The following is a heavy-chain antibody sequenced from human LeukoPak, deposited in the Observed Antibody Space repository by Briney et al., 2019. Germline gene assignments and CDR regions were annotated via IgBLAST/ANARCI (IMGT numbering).Heavy chain of an antibody. V-gene: IGHV1-69*06. CDR1: GGTFSSYA. D-gene: IGHD6-13*01. J-gene: IGHJ6*03. CDR2: IIPIFGTA. Sequence: ASVKVSCKASGGTFSSYAISWVRQAPGQGLEWMGGIIPIFGTANYAQKFQGRVTITADKSTSTAYMELSSLRSEDTAVYYCASDSSSPHYYYMDVWGKGTTVTVSS. CDR3: ASDSSSPHYYYMDV.